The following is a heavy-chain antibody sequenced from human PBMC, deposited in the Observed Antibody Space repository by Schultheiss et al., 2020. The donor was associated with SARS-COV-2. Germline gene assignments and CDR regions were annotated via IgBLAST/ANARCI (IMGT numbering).Heavy chain of an antibody. CDR2: IYSGGST. J-gene: IGHJ4*02. CDR1: GFTFDDYA. D-gene: IGHD2-2*01. Sequence: GESLKISCAASGFTFDDYAMHWVRQVPGKGLEWVSVIYSGGSTYYADSVKGRFTISRDNSKNTLYLQMNSLRAEDTAVYYCAREVSAAAFDYWGQGTLVTVSS. CDR3: AREVSAAAFDY. V-gene: IGHV3-66*01.